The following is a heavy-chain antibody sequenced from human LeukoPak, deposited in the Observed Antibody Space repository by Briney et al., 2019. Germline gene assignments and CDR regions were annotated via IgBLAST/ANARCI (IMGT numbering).Heavy chain of an antibody. J-gene: IGHJ4*02. Sequence: SETLSLTCTVSGGSISSSSYYWGWIRQPPGKGLEWIGSIYYSGSTYYNPSLKSRVTLSVDTSKNQFSLKLSSVTAADTAVYYCARDSGDQDPNFDYWGQGTLVTVSS. V-gene: IGHV4-39*07. CDR2: IYYSGST. D-gene: IGHD2-21*01. CDR1: GGSISSSSYY. CDR3: ARDSGDQDPNFDY.